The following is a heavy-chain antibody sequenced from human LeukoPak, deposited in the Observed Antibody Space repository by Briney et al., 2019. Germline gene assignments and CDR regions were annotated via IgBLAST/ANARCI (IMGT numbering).Heavy chain of an antibody. CDR3: AKDGGPSVFDY. J-gene: IGHJ4*02. D-gene: IGHD3-16*01. CDR2: ISGSGGST. CDR1: GFTFGSYG. Sequence: GGSLRLSCAASGFTFGSYGMSWVRQAPGKGLEWVSAISGSGGSTYYADSVKGRFTISRDNSKNTLYLQMNSLRAEDTAVYYCAKDGGPSVFDYWGQGTLVTVSS. V-gene: IGHV3-23*01.